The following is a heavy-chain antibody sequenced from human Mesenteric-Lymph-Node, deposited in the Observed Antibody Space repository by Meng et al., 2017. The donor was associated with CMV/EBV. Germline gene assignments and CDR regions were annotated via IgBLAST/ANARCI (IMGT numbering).Heavy chain of an antibody. CDR1: GFTFSDYY. Sequence: GESLKISCAASGFTFSDYYMTWIRQAPGKGLEWDSYISDSGNYMNYADSVKGRFTISRDNAKNSVYLQMTSLRVDDTAVYYCARAPLGTTDYWGQGTLVTVSS. CDR3: ARAPLGTTDY. CDR2: ISDSGNYM. J-gene: IGHJ4*02. D-gene: IGHD1-1*01. V-gene: IGHV3-11*01.